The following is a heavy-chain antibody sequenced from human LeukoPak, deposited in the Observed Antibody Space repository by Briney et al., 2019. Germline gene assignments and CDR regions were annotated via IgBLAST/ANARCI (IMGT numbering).Heavy chain of an antibody. J-gene: IGHJ4*02. Sequence: GESLKISCKGSGYSFTSYWIGWVRQMPGKGLEWMGIIYPGDPDTRYSPSFQGQVTISADKSISTAYLQWSSLKASDTAMYYCARLRRGVGATRGDFDYWGQGTLVTVSS. CDR1: GYSFTSYW. CDR3: ARLRRGVGATRGDFDY. D-gene: IGHD1-26*01. V-gene: IGHV5-51*01. CDR2: IYPGDPDT.